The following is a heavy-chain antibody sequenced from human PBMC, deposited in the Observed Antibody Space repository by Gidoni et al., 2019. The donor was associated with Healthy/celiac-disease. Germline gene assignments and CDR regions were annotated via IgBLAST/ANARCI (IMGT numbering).Heavy chain of an antibody. CDR3: ARDRGGGYCSSTSCPSYYYYGMDV. J-gene: IGHJ6*02. Sequence: QVQLQESGPGLVKPSGTLSLTCAVSGGSISSSTWWSWVRQPPGKGLEWIGEIYHSGSTNYNPSLKSRVTISVDKSKNQFSLKLSSVTAADTAVYYCARDRGGGYCSSTSCPSYYYYGMDVWGQGTTVTVSS. CDR1: GGSISSSTW. D-gene: IGHD2-2*01. V-gene: IGHV4-4*02. CDR2: IYHSGST.